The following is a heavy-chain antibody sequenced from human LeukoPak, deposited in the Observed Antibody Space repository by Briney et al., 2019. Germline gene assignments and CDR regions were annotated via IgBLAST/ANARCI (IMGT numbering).Heavy chain of an antibody. Sequence: PGRSLRLSCAASGFTFSSYSMNWVRQAPGKGLEWVSYISSSSSTIYYADSVKGRFTISRDNAKNSLYLQMNSLRAEDTAVYYCARAEYYYDSSGYYYFDYWGQGTLVTVSS. CDR1: GFTFSSYS. D-gene: IGHD3-22*01. CDR2: ISSSSSTI. J-gene: IGHJ4*02. CDR3: ARAEYYYDSSGYYYFDY. V-gene: IGHV3-48*04.